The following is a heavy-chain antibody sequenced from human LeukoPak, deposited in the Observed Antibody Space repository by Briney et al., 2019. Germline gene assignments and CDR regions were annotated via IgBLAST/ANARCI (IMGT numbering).Heavy chain of an antibody. Sequence: SQTLSLTCALSGESVSSNSAAWNSISPHPSRGLDWVGRTYYRSTLNNVYAVSVKSRITITPDTSKNQFSLQLNSVTPEDTAVYYCARGIYGGSSTFHYWGQGTLVTVSS. CDR1: GESVSSNSAA. CDR2: TYYRSTLNN. CDR3: ARGIYGGSSTFHY. D-gene: IGHD4-23*01. V-gene: IGHV6-1*01. J-gene: IGHJ4*02.